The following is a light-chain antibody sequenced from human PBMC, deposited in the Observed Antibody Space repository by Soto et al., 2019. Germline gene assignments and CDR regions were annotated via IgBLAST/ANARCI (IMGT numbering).Light chain of an antibody. J-gene: IGKJ1*01. CDR2: GAS. CDR1: QSVSSSY. CDR3: QQDYNLPWT. Sequence: EIVMTQSPATLSLSPGERATLSCRASQSVSSSYLSGYQQKPGQAPRLLIYGASPRATGIPARFRGSGSGTDFTLTISSLQPEDFAVYYCQQDYNLPWTFGQGTKVEIK. V-gene: IGKV3D-7*01.